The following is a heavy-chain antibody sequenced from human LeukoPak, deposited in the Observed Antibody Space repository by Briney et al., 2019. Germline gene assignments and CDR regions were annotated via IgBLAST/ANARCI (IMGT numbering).Heavy chain of an antibody. V-gene: IGHV3-11*04. CDR2: ISSSGSTI. Sequence: GGSLRLSCAASGFTFSDYYMSWIRQAPGKGLEWVSYISSSGSTIYYADSVKGRFTISRDNAKNSLYLQMNSLRAEDTAVYYCARVVKYYYDSMSNWFDPWGQGTLVTVSS. D-gene: IGHD3-22*01. CDR1: GFTFSDYY. CDR3: ARVVKYYYDSMSNWFDP. J-gene: IGHJ5*02.